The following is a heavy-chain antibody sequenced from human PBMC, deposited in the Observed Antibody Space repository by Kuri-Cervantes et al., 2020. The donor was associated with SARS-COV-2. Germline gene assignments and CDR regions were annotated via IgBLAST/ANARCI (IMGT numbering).Heavy chain of an antibody. CDR2: ISYDGSNK. Sequence: GESLKISCAASGFTFSSYAMHWVRQAPGKGLEWVAVISYDGSNKYYADSVKGRFTISRDNSKNLLYLQMTSLRAEDTAVYYCARDYGDSGYFDIWGLGTLVTVSS. CDR3: ARDYGDSGYFDI. CDR1: GFTFSSYA. D-gene: IGHD4-17*01. J-gene: IGHJ4*02. V-gene: IGHV3-30-3*01.